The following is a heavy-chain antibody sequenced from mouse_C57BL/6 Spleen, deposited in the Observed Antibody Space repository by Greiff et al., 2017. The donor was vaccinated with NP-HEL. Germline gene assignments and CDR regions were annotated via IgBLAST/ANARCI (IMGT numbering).Heavy chain of an antibody. CDR3: ARDVYGSSHFAY. J-gene: IGHJ3*01. Sequence: EVKLMESGPGLVKPSQSLSLTCSVTGYSITSGYYWNWIRQFPGNKLEWMGYISYDGSNNYNPSLKNRISITRDTSKNQFFLKLNSVTTEDTATYYCARDVYGSSHFAYWGQGTLVTVSA. D-gene: IGHD1-1*01. CDR1: GYSITSGYY. CDR2: ISYDGSN. V-gene: IGHV3-6*01.